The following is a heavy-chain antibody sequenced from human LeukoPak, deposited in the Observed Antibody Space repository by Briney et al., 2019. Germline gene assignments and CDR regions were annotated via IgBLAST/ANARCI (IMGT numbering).Heavy chain of an antibody. D-gene: IGHD3-9*01. CDR1: GFPFSDYA. CDR3: ARGVTGYLYDAFDI. Sequence: GRSLRLSCAASGFPFSDYALHWVRQAPGKGLEWVAVVSYDGSNKYYADSVKGRFTISRDNSKNTLYLQMNSLRAEDTAVYYCARGVTGYLYDAFDIWGQGTMVTVSS. J-gene: IGHJ3*02. CDR2: VSYDGSNK. V-gene: IGHV3-30*04.